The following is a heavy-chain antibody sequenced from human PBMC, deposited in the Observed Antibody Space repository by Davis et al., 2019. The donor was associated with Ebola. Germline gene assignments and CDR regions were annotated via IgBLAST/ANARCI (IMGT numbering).Heavy chain of an antibody. CDR2: FPIDGGYT. V-gene: IGHV3-30*07. Sequence: SLMFSCIASHTDTGTSILHCVRQSPGKGLESVALFPIDGGYTQYGDAVKGRFTISRDNAKNSLHQQMNKLRAEDTALYHCAKVLSGYDYYYGMDVWGQGTTVTVSS. D-gene: IGHD2-15*01. CDR1: HTDTGTSI. CDR3: AKVLSGYDYYYGMDV. J-gene: IGHJ6*02.